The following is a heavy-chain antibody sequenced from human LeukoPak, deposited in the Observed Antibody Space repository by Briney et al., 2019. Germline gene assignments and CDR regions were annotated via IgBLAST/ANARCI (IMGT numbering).Heavy chain of an antibody. J-gene: IGHJ4*02. CDR2: VGGGGDTP. D-gene: IGHD3-16*01. CDR3: AKDHSVSPGLVSQFDS. Sequence: PAGGSLRLSCAASGFNFRDFAMNWVRQAPGKGLEWVSAVGGGGDTPYYAKSVKGRFTISRDNSRNTLYLKLDRLRVEDTATYYCAKDHSVSPGLVSQFDSRGQGTLVIVSS. CDR1: GFNFRDFA. V-gene: IGHV3-23*01.